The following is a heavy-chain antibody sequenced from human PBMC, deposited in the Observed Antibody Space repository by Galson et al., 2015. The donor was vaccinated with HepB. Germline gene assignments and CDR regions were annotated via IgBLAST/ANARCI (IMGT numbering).Heavy chain of an antibody. J-gene: IGHJ4*02. Sequence: SLRLSCAASGFTFSSYSMNWVRQAPGKGLEWISYISSSGSTIYYADSVKGRFTISRDNAKNSLYPQMNSLRAEDTAVYYCARDGPGDYTAQSPSDYWGQGTLVTVSS. CDR3: ARDGPGDYTAQSPSDY. CDR2: ISSSGSTI. CDR1: GFTFSSYS. V-gene: IGHV3-48*04. D-gene: IGHD4-17*01.